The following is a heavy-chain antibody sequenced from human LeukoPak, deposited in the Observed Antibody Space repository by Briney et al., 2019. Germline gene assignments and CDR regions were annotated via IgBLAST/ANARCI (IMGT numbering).Heavy chain of an antibody. CDR1: GYTFTVYY. J-gene: IGHJ4*02. CDR3: ARSGVDTYGLQASGDFDY. V-gene: IGHV1-2*06. CDR2: ISPNSGDT. D-gene: IGHD5-18*01. Sequence: EASVKVSCKASGYTFTVYYVHWVRQAPGQGLEWMGRISPNSGDTNYAQKFQGRVTMTRDTSSSTAYMELSRLRSDDTAVYYCARSGVDTYGLQASGDFDYWGQGILVTVSS.